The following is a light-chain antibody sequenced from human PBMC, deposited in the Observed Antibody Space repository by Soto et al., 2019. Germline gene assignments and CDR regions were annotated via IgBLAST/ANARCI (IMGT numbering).Light chain of an antibody. CDR3: QQYNSYSWT. CDR2: DDS. V-gene: IGKV1-5*01. J-gene: IGKJ1*01. CDR1: QSISSW. Sequence: DIQMTQSPSTLSASVGDRVTITCRASQSISSWLAWYQQKPGKAPKLLIYDDSSLESGVPSRFSGNRSGTEFTLTISSLQPDDFATYDGQQYNSYSWTFGQGTKVEIK.